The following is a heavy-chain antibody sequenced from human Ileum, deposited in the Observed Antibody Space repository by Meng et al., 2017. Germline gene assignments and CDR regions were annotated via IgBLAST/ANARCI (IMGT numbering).Heavy chain of an antibody. V-gene: IGHV4-4*02. J-gene: IGHJ4*02. D-gene: IGHD2-15*01. CDR2: IYLAGSP. CDR1: GGSISISFY. CDR3: VRHGGKYFDS. Sequence: QVQLQESGPGLVEPSGTLSLTCTVSGGSISISFYWSWVRQSPGKGLEWIGQIYLAGSPNYNPSLESRVTISVDKSKNQFSLRLTSVTAADTAIFYCVRHGGKYFDSWGQGTLVTVSS.